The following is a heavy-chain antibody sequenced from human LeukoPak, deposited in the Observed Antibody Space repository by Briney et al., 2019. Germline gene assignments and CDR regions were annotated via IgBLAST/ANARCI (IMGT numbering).Heavy chain of an antibody. CDR3: ARVIVSSSWTKRYYYYYMDV. CDR1: GGTFSSYA. D-gene: IGHD6-13*01. CDR2: IIPIFGTA. Sequence: GASEKVSCKASGGTFSSYAISWVRQAPGQGLEWMGGIIPIFGTANYAQKFQGRVTITTDESTSTAYMELSSLRSEDTAVYYCARVIVSSSWTKRYYYYYMDVWGKGTTVTVSS. J-gene: IGHJ6*03. V-gene: IGHV1-69*05.